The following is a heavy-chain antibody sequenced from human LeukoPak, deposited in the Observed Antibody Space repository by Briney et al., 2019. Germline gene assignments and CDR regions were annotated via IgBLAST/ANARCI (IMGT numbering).Heavy chain of an antibody. Sequence: ASVKVSCKASGYLFTGYYIHWVRQAPGQGLEWMGRFNPNSGATNYAQNFQGRVTMTRDTSISTAYMELSRLRSDDTAVYYRARGRGSGSQPRSNYFDPWGQGTLVTVSS. CDR3: ARGRGSGSQPRSNYFDP. V-gene: IGHV1-2*02. CDR1: GYLFTGYY. D-gene: IGHD3-10*01. CDR2: FNPNSGAT. J-gene: IGHJ5*02.